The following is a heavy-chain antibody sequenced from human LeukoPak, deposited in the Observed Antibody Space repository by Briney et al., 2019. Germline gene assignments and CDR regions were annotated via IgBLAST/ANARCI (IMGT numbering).Heavy chain of an antibody. CDR1: GYTFTSYG. CDR2: ISAYNGNT. D-gene: IGHD6-6*01. CDR3: ARGKSPYSSSSGGYYYYYYMDV. Sequence: ASVKVSCKASGYTFTSYGISWVRQAPGQGLEWMGWISAYNGNTNYAQKLQGRVTMTTDTSTSTAYMELSSLRSEDTAVYYCARGKSPYSSSSGGYYYYYYMDVWGKGTTVTVSS. J-gene: IGHJ6*03. V-gene: IGHV1-18*01.